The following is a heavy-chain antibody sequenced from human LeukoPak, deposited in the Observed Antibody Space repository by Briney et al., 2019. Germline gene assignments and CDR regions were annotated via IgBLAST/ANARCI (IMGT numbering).Heavy chain of an antibody. CDR1: GFTFSTYG. J-gene: IGHJ4*02. CDR2: IRYDGSNK. D-gene: IGHD3-10*01. CDR3: ARWRRVRGVIMNPTFDY. Sequence: PGGSLRLSCAASGFTFSTYGMHWVRQAPGKGLEWVAFIRYDGSNKSYADSVKGRFTISRDNSKNTLYLQMNSLRAEDTAVHYCARWRRVRGVIMNPTFDYWGQGTLVTVSS. V-gene: IGHV3-30*02.